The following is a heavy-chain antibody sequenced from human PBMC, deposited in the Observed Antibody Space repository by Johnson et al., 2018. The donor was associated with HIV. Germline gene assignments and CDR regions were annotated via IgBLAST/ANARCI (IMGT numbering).Heavy chain of an antibody. CDR1: GFTFSSYA. CDR2: ISYDGSNK. Sequence: QVQLVESGGGLVQPGRSLRLSCAASGFTFSSYAMHWVRQAPGKGLEWVAVISYDGSNKYYADSVKGRFTISRDNSKNTLYVQMNRLRAEDTAIYYCAKVMDYYARGAFDFWGQGTMVTVSS. J-gene: IGHJ3*01. CDR3: AKVMDYYARGAFDF. D-gene: IGHD3-10*01. V-gene: IGHV3-30*14.